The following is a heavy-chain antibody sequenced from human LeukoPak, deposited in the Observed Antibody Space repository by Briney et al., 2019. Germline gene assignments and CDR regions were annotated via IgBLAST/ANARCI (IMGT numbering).Heavy chain of an antibody. CDR2: IYPGDSDT. CDR1: GYSFTSYW. J-gene: IGHJ4*02. CDR3: ARPGYCSGGSCSYYFDY. V-gene: IGHV5-51*01. D-gene: IGHD2-15*01. Sequence: GESLRISCKGSGYSFTSYWIGWVRQMPGKGLEWMGIIYPGDSDTRYSPSFQGQVTISADKSISTAYLQWSSLKASDTAMYYCARPGYCSGGSCSYYFDYWGQGTLVTVSS.